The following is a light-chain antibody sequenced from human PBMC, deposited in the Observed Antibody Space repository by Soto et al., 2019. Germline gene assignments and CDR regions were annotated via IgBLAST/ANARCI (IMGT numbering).Light chain of an antibody. J-gene: IGKJ1*01. V-gene: IGKV3-20*01. CDR1: QSVSSSY. CDR2: DTS. Sequence: EIVLTQSPGTLSLSPGERTTISCRASQSVSSSYLAWYQQKPGQAPRLLIYDTSSRATGIPDRFSGSGSGTDFTLAISTPEPEDFAVYYCQQCGSSPSFGQGTKVELK. CDR3: QQCGSSPS.